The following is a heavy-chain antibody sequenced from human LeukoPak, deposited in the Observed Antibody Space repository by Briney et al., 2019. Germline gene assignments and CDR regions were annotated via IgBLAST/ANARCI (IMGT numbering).Heavy chain of an antibody. D-gene: IGHD6-6*01. CDR3: ARVGGSSSFGY. CDR2: IYNSGST. CDR1: GGSISTYY. V-gene: IGHV4-59*01. J-gene: IGHJ4*02. Sequence: SETLSLTCTVSGGSISTYYWSWIRQPAGKELEWIGHIYNSGSTNYNPSLRSRVTISVDTSKNQFSLKVSSVTAADTAVYYCARVGGSSSFGYWGQGTLVTVSS.